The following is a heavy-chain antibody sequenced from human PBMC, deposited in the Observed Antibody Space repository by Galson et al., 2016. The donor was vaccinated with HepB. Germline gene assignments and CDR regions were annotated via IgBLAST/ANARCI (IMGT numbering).Heavy chain of an antibody. CDR1: GGSIRGSPYY. V-gene: IGHV4-39*01. CDR3: SRPPSSIAAPSDAFDL. J-gene: IGHJ3*01. Sequence: SETLSLTCNVSGGSIRGSPYYWGWIRQPPGKGLEWIGSIYYTGNTYYNPSLKSRVTIHFDTSKNQVSLKLNSVTAADSAVYYYSRPPSSIAAPSDAFDLWGRGTVVTVSS. CDR2: IYYTGNT. D-gene: IGHD6-6*01.